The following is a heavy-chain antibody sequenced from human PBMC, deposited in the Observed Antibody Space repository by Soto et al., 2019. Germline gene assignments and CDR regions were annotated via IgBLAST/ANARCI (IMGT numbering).Heavy chain of an antibody. Sequence: QVKLQESAPGLVKPSETLSLTCIVSGDSVTSGSYYWTWLRQPPGKGLEWIGYISYTGRTKYNPSLQRRVTISVDTSKNDFSLSLSSVTAADTAVYFCAREWRLLPYYVMNVWGHGTAVTVSS. D-gene: IGHD3-3*01. J-gene: IGHJ6*02. V-gene: IGHV4-61*03. CDR1: GDSVTSGSYY. CDR2: ISYTGRT. CDR3: AREWRLLPYYVMNV.